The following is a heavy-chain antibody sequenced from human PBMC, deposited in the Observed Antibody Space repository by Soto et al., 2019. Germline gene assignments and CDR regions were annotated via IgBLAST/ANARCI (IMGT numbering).Heavy chain of an antibody. CDR3: ARDRVNMVRVAGGRRLRDHFDN. CDR1: GYTFISYS. D-gene: IGHD3-10*01. V-gene: IGHV1-18*01. CDR2: INTNNDKT. Sequence: ASVKVSCKASGYTFISYSISWVRQASGQVLEWMGWINTNNDKTSFSQKFQGRVTMTTDISTSTVYMELKSLRSDDTAVYFYARDRVNMVRVAGGRRLRDHFDNWGQGTMVTVSS. J-gene: IGHJ3*02.